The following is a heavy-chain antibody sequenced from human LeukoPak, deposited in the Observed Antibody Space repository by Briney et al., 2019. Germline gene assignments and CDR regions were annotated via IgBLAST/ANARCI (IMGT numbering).Heavy chain of an antibody. CDR2: IGISSGNT. J-gene: IGHJ4*02. CDR1: GFPFSDYS. V-gene: IGHV3-48*04. CDR3: ARDHNYAFDN. D-gene: IGHD1-1*01. Sequence: GGSLRLSCTASGFPFSDYSMNWVRQAPGKGLEWISHIGISSGNTKYADSVRGRFTISADNAKNSLYLQMNSLRVEDTAVYYCARDHNYAFDNWGQGTLVSVSS.